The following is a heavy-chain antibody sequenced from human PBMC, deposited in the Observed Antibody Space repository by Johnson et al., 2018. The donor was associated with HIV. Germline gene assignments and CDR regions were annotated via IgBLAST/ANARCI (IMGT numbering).Heavy chain of an antibody. V-gene: IGHV3-30*02. Sequence: QVQLVESGGGVVQPGGSLRLSCAASGFTFSSYGMHWVRQAPGKGLEWVAFIRYDGSNNYYADSVQGRFTISRDKSENTLYLQMNSLRDEDTAVYYCAKDVGNYWPDSFDIWGQGTMVTVSS. CDR3: AKDVGNYWPDSFDI. CDR1: GFTFSSYG. CDR2: IRYDGSNN. D-gene: IGHD3-22*01. J-gene: IGHJ3*02.